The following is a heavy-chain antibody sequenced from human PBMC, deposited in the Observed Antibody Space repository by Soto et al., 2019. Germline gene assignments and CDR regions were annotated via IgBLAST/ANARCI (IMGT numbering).Heavy chain of an antibody. CDR2: IHSDGSST. CDR3: ARGDRGAFDI. V-gene: IGHV3-74*01. Sequence: EVQLVESGGGLVQPGESLRLSCVASGFTFSYYWMHWVRQGPGKGLVWVSRIHSDGSSTTYADSVKGRFTISRANAKNTLYLQMNSLRAEDTAVYYCARGDRGAFDIWGQGTVVTVSS. J-gene: IGHJ3*02. CDR1: GFTFSYYW. D-gene: IGHD1-26*01.